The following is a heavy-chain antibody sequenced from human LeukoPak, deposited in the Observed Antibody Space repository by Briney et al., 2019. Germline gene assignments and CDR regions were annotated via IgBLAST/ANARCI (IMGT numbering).Heavy chain of an antibody. D-gene: IGHD1-1*01. J-gene: IGHJ4*02. CDR2: ITNNGVST. CDR3: AMNWNCDY. CDR1: GFTFSNYA. Sequence: GGSLRLSCSASGFTFSNYALAWVRLAPGKGLEYVSVITNNGVSTYYADSVKGRFTISRDNSKSTLYLQMSSLRAEDTAMYYCAMNWNCDYWGQGTLVTVSS. V-gene: IGHV3-64D*09.